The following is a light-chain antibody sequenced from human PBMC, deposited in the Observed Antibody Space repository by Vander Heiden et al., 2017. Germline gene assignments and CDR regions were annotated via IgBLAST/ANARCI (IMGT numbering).Light chain of an antibody. CDR3: QQYNNWPPYT. Sequence: EIVMTQSPATLAVSPGERATLSCRASQSFSSIVAWYQQKPGQAPRLLIYGASTRATGIPARFSGSGSGTEFTLTISSLQSEDFAVYYCQQYNNWPPYTFGQGTKLEIK. V-gene: IGKV3-15*01. CDR2: GAS. CDR1: QSFSSI. J-gene: IGKJ2*01.